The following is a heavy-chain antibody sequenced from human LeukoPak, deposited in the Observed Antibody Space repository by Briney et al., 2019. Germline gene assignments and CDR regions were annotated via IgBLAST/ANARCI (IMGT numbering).Heavy chain of an antibody. CDR1: GFTVSSNY. D-gene: IGHD5/OR15-5a*01. CDR3: AKRLGYYYGMDV. Sequence: GGSLRLSCAASGFTVSSNYMSWVRQAPGKGLEWVSAISGSGGSTYYADSVKGRFTISRDNSKNTLYLQMNSLRAEDTAVYYCAKRLGYYYGMDVWGQGTTVTVSS. V-gene: IGHV3-23*01. CDR2: ISGSGGST. J-gene: IGHJ6*02.